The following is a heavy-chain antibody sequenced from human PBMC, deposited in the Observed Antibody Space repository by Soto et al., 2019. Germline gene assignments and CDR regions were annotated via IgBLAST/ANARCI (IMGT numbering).Heavy chain of an antibody. CDR2: ISAYNGNT. V-gene: IGHV1-18*01. CDR3: TSSGWRGYYFDY. Sequence: ASAKVSFKASGYTFTSYGISLVRQAPGQGLEWMGWISAYNGNTNYAQKLQGRVTMTTDTSTSTAYMELRSLRSDDTAVYYCTSSGWRGYYFDYWGQGTLVTVSS. J-gene: IGHJ4*02. D-gene: IGHD6-19*01. CDR1: GYTFTSYG.